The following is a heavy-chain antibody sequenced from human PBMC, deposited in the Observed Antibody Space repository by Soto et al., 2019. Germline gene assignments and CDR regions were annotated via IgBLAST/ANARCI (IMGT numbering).Heavy chain of an antibody. CDR1: GGSFSGYY. D-gene: IGHD3-10*01. Sequence: SETLSLTCAVYGGSFSGYYWSWIRQPPGKGLEWIGEINHSGSTNYNPSLKSRVTISVDTSKNQFSLKLSSVTAADTAVYYCARGRIQGSWFDPWGRGTLVTVSS. J-gene: IGHJ5*02. CDR3: ARGRIQGSWFDP. V-gene: IGHV4-34*01. CDR2: INHSGST.